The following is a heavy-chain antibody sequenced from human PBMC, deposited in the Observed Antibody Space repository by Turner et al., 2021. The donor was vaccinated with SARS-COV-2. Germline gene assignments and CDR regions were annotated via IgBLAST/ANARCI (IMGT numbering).Heavy chain of an antibody. CDR3: ARLMDTAMDYYGTDV. CDR2: IYYSGSA. D-gene: IGHD5-18*01. J-gene: IGHJ6*02. CDR1: GGSISSSSYY. Sequence: QLQLQKSGPGLVKPSETLSLTCTVPGGSISSSSYYWGWIRQPPGKGLEWIGNIYYSGSAYYNPSLKSRVTISVDPSKNQFSLKLTSVTAADTAVYYCARLMDTAMDYYGTDVWGQGTRSPSP. V-gene: IGHV4-39*01.